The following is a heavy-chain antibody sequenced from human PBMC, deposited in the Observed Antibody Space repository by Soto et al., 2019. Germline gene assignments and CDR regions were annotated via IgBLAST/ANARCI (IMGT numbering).Heavy chain of an antibody. CDR2: ISFSGNT. CDR3: ARLTVVGRVGDC. Sequence: QLQVQESGPGLVKPSETLSLTCSVSGGSISSSPYYWGWIRQPPGKGLEWIARISFSGNTDYNPSVKGRVTISADTSKNQFSLTLSCVTAADTAVYYCARLTVVGRVGDCWGQGTLVIVSS. V-gene: IGHV4-39*01. J-gene: IGHJ4*02. D-gene: IGHD6-19*01. CDR1: GGSISSSPYY.